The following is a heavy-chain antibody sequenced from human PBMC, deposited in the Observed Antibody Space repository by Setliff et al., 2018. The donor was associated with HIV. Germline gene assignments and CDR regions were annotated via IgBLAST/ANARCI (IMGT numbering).Heavy chain of an antibody. CDR1: GFTFRNAW. J-gene: IGHJ1*01. D-gene: IGHD2-21*02. CDR3: TVDPSRDGDNSYFHY. CDR2: IKSKADDEST. Sequence: KPGGSLRLSCAVSGFTFRNAWMSWVRQAPGEGLEWVGRIKSKADDESTDYGAPVKGRFTISRDESKNTLYLQMNSLRSGETAVYYCTVDPSRDGDNSYFHYWGQGTLVTVSS. V-gene: IGHV3-15*01.